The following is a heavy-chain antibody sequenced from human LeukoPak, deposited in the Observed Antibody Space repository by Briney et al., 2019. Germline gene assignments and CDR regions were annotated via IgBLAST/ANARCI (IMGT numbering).Heavy chain of an antibody. CDR1: GGLISSYY. Sequence: SETLSLTCTVSGGLISSYYWSWIRQPPGKGLEWIGYIYYSGSTNYNPSLKSRVTISVDTSKNQFSLKLSSVTAADTAVYYCARHKDAFDIWGQGTMVTVSS. CDR3: ARHKDAFDI. V-gene: IGHV4-59*08. CDR2: IYYSGST. J-gene: IGHJ3*02.